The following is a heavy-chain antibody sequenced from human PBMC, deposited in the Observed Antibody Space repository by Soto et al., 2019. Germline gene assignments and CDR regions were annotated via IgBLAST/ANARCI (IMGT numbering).Heavy chain of an antibody. J-gene: IGHJ4*02. D-gene: IGHD3-3*01. CDR2: ISGSADST. Sequence: DVQLSESGGYLVQPGGSVRLSCAASGFAFRSYAMTWVRQAPGKGLEWVSLISGSADSTHYSDSVKGRFTISRDNSNSAVYLQMDSLRIEDTAIYYCTKVSGFWNGHFDYWGQGALVTVSS. V-gene: IGHV3-23*01. CDR1: GFAFRSYA. CDR3: TKVSGFWNGHFDY.